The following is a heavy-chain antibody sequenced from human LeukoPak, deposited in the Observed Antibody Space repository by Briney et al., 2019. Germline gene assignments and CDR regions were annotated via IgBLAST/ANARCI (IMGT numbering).Heavy chain of an antibody. CDR1: GGSISGYY. D-gene: IGHD3-10*01. V-gene: IGHV4-59*08. CDR2: IYYSGST. CDR3: ARYGSGSYSDDHFQH. Sequence: SETLSLTCTVSGGSISGYYWSWIRQPPGKGLEWIWLIYYSGSTKYNPSLKSRVTISVDTSKNQFSLKLTSVTAADTAVYYCARYGSGSYSDDHFQHWGQGTLVTASS. J-gene: IGHJ1*01.